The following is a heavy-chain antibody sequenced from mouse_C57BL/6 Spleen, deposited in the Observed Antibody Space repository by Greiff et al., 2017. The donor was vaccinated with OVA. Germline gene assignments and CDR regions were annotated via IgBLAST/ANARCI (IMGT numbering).Heavy chain of an antibody. CDR2: INPSNGGT. D-gene: IGHD1-1*01. Sequence: VQLQQPGTELVKPGASVKLSCKASGYTFTSYWMHWVKQRPGQGLEWIGNINPSNGGTNYNEKFKSKATLTVDKSSSTAYMELSSLTSEDSAVYYCARLASITTVALDYWGQGTTLTVSS. V-gene: IGHV1-53*01. CDR3: ARLASITTVALDY. CDR1: GYTFTSYW. J-gene: IGHJ2*01.